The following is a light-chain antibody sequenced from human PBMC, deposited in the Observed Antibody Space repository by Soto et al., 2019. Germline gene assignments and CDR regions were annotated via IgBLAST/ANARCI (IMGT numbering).Light chain of an antibody. CDR2: WAS. J-gene: IGKJ5*01. V-gene: IGKV4-1*01. Sequence: DIVMTQAPDSLDVSLGERATITCTSGQSVLYTSNNKNYLAWYQQNPGQPPKLLIYWASTRESGVPDRFSGSGSGTDFNLTISSLQAEEVAVYYCKQYYSNLITVGQGTRLDI. CDR1: QSVLYTSNNKNY. CDR3: KQYYSNLIT.